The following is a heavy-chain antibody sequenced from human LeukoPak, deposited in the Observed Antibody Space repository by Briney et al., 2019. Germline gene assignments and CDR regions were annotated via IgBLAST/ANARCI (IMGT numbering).Heavy chain of an antibody. V-gene: IGHV3-30-3*01. D-gene: IGHD6-13*01. CDR2: ISYDGSNK. J-gene: IGHJ4*02. CDR1: GFTFSSYA. Sequence: GRSLRLSCAASGFTFSSYAMHWVRQAPGKGLEWVAVISYDGSNKYYADSVKGRFTISRDNSKNTLYLQMNSLRAEDAAVYYCARGPAGSSWYSLLDYWGQGTLVTVSS. CDR3: ARGPAGSSWYSLLDY.